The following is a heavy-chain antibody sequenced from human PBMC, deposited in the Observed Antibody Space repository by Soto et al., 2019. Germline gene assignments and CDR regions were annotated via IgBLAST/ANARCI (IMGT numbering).Heavy chain of an antibody. CDR1: GYSFSTSW. J-gene: IGHJ4*02. D-gene: IGHD2-21*01. CDR2: IYPGDSDT. V-gene: IGHV5-51*01. CDR3: ARTTIAGIRGYFDY. Sequence: GESLKISCQGSGYSFSTSWIGWVRQMPGKGLEWMGIIYPGDSDTRYSPSFQGQVTISADKSISTAFLQWSSLKASDTATYYCARTTIAGIRGYFDYWGQGTLVTVSS.